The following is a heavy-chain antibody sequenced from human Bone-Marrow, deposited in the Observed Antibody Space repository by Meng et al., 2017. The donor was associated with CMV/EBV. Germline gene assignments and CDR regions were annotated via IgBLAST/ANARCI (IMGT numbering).Heavy chain of an antibody. V-gene: IGHV3-30*04. D-gene: IGHD5-18*01. CDR1: GFTFSSYA. CDR3: AREVTQWAPDNYFDY. CDR2: ISYDGSNK. Sequence: GGSLRLSCAASGFTFSSYAMHWVRQAPGKGLEWVAVISYDGSNKYYADSVKGRFTISRDNSKNTLYLRMNSLRAEDTAVYYCAREVTQWAPDNYFDYCGQRTLVTVSS. J-gene: IGHJ4*02.